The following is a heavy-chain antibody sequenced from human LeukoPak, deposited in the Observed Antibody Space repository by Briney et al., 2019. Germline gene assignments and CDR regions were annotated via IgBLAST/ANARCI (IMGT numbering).Heavy chain of an antibody. D-gene: IGHD2/OR15-2a*01. Sequence: SETLSLTCTVSGGSISSYYWSWIRQPPGKGLEWIGYIYYSGSTNYNPSLKSRVTISVDTSKNQFSLKLSSVTAADTAVYYCARVGGEYWITGWFDPWGQGTLVTVSS. CDR2: IYYSGST. CDR3: ARVGGEYWITGWFDP. V-gene: IGHV4-59*01. J-gene: IGHJ5*02. CDR1: GGSISSYY.